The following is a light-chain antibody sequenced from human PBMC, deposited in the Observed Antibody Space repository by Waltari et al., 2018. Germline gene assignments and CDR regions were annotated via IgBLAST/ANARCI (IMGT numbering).Light chain of an antibody. V-gene: IGLV2-23*01. Sequence: QSALTQPAPVSGSPGQSSTTSCTGTTSDVGRYNLVSWYQQHPGKFPKLMIYADSKRPSGLSNLFSGSKSGNTASLTISGLQAEDEADYYCCSYAAGGSSVLFGGGTKLTVL. CDR1: TSDVGRYNL. J-gene: IGLJ2*01. CDR2: ADS. CDR3: CSYAAGGSSVL.